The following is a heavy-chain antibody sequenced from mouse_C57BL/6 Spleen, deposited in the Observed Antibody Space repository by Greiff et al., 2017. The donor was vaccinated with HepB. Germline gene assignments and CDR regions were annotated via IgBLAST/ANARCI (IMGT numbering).Heavy chain of an antibody. V-gene: IGHV1-26*01. CDR3: ARNYGSRGSYYFDY. D-gene: IGHD1-1*01. Sequence: VQLQQSGPELVKPGASVKISCKASGYTFTDYYMNWVKQSHGKSLEWIGDINPNNGGTSYNQKFKGKATLTVDKSSSTAYMELRSLTSEDSAVYYCARNYGSRGSYYFDYWGQGTTLTVSS. CDR2: INPNNGGT. J-gene: IGHJ2*01. CDR1: GYTFTDYY.